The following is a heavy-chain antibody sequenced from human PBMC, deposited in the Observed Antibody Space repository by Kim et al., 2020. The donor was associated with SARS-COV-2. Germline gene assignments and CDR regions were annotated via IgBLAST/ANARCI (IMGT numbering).Heavy chain of an antibody. J-gene: IGHJ5*02. Sequence: SETLSLTCTVSGGSVNSGNYYWSWIRQPPGKGLEWIGYIFYSGSTTCNPSLTSRVIMSVDTSKNHFSLRLNSGNAADTAGYYCTRGAPYGSGNGRSFDPWGGGTLVTVSS. V-gene: IGHV4-61*03. CDR3: TRGAPYGSGNGRSFDP. CDR2: IFYSGST. D-gene: IGHD3-10*01. CDR1: GGSVNSGNYY.